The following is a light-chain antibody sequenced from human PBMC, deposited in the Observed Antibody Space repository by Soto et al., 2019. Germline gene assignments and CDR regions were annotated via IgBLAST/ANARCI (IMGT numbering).Light chain of an antibody. J-gene: IGKJ5*01. V-gene: IGKV3-15*01. Sequence: EIVLTQSPVTLSLSPGERATLSCRASQSVSTNLAWYQQKPGQAPRLLIYGASTRATGIPARFSGSGSGTEFTLTISSLQSEDFAVYYCQQYNNWPPITFGQGTRLEIK. CDR2: GAS. CDR3: QQYNNWPPIT. CDR1: QSVSTN.